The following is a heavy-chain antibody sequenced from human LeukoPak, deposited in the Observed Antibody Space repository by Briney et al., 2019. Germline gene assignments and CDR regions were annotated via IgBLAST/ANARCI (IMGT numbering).Heavy chain of an antibody. CDR3: AREPLRQTAAMTFDY. CDR1: GDSVSSNSAA. D-gene: IGHD2-2*01. CDR2: TYYRSKWYN. V-gene: IGHV6-1*01. Sequence: SQTLSLTCAISGDSVSSNSAAWNWIRQSPSRGLEWLGRTYYRSKWYNDYAVSVKGRITINPDTSKNQFSLQLNSVTPEDTAVYYCAREPLRQTAAMTFDYWGQGTLVTVSS. J-gene: IGHJ4*02.